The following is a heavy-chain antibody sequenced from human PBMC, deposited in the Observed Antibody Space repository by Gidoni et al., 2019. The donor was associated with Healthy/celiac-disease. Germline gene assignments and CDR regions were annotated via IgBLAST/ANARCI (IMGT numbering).Heavy chain of an antibody. CDR1: GFTFSSYG. V-gene: IGHV3-33*01. Sequence: QVQLVESGGGVVQPGRSLRRSCAASGFTFSSYGMHWVRQAPGKGLEWVAVIWYDGSNKYYADSVKGRFTISRDNSKNTLYLQMNSLRAEDTAVYYCARGRDWNYLSLSYWGQGTLVTVSS. D-gene: IGHD1-7*01. CDR3: ARGRDWNYLSLSY. J-gene: IGHJ4*02. CDR2: IWYDGSNK.